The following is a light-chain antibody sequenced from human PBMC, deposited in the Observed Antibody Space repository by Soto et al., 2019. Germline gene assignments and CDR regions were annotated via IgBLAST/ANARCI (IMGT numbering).Light chain of an antibody. CDR3: QQNVRLPRT. V-gene: IGKV3-20*01. CDR2: GAS. Sequence: LTQSPATLSLSPGIRATLSCRASQNISNYLIWYQQKPGQAPRLLIYGASSRATGIPDRFSGSGSGTDFTLTISRLEAEDVAVYYCQQNVRLPRTFGQGTQLEIK. J-gene: IGKJ5*01. CDR1: QNISNY.